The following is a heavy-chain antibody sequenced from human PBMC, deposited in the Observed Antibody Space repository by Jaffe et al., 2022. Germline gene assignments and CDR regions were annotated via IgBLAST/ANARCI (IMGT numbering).Heavy chain of an antibody. D-gene: IGHD4-4*01. Sequence: EVQLVESGGGLVQPGGSLRLSCAASGFTFSSYWMSWVRQAPGKGLEWVANIKQDGSEKYYVDSVKGRFTISRDNAKNSLYLQMNSLRAEDTAVYYCARDVEGDDYNPYSPPPIGTVGAFDIWGQGTMVTVSS. J-gene: IGHJ3*02. CDR2: IKQDGSEK. V-gene: IGHV3-7*01. CDR3: ARDVEGDDYNPYSPPPIGTVGAFDI. CDR1: GFTFSSYW.